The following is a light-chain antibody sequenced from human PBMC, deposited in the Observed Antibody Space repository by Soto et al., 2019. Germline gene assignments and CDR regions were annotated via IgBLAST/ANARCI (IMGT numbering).Light chain of an antibody. CDR3: QQYDTSPRT. V-gene: IGKV3-20*01. CDR2: GAS. Sequence: EVVLTQSPATLSLSPGERATLSCRASQSVSSYLAWYQQKPGQAPRLLIYGASRRATGVPDRFSGSESETDFTLTISGLEPEDFAVYYCQQYDTSPRTFGQGTRWIS. CDR1: QSVSSY. J-gene: IGKJ1*01.